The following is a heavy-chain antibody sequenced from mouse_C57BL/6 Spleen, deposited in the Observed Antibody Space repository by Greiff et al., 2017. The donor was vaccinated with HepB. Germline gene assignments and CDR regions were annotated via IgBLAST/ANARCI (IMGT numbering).Heavy chain of an antibody. V-gene: IGHV1-72*01. CDR1: GYTFTSYW. D-gene: IGHD1-1*01. CDR3: ARRGLAVVTEYYFDY. J-gene: IGHJ2*01. CDR2: IDPNSGGT. Sequence: QVQLKQPGAELVKPGASVKLSCKASGYTFTSYWMHWVKQRPGRGLEWIGRIDPNSGGTKYNEKFKSKATLTVDKPSSTAYMQLSSLTSEDSAVYYGARRGLAVVTEYYFDYWGQGTTLTVSS.